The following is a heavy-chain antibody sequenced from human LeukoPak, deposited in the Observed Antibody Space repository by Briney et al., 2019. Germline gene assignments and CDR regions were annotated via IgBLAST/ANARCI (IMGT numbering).Heavy chain of an antibody. D-gene: IGHD4-17*01. CDR1: GGSISSSSYY. V-gene: IGHV4-39*07. Sequence: KASETLSLTCTVSGGSISSSSYYWGWIRQPPGKGLEWIGSMYYSGSTYHNPSLKSRVTISVDTSKNQFSLKLSSVTAADTAVYYCARDHGVHFDYWGQGTLVTVSS. J-gene: IGHJ4*02. CDR2: MYYSGST. CDR3: ARDHGVHFDY.